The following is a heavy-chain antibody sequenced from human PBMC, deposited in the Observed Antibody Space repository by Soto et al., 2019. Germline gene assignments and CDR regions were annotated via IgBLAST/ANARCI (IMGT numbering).Heavy chain of an antibody. CDR2: IWYDGSNK. CDR1: GFTFSSYG. V-gene: IGHV3-33*01. J-gene: IGHJ3*02. CDR3: ARDLAVPAAMPASGAFDI. Sequence: QVQLVESGGDVVQPGRSLRLSCAASGFTFSSYGMHWVRQAPGKGLEWVAVIWYDGSNKYYADSVKGRFTISRDNSKNTLYLQMNSLRAEDTAVYYCARDLAVPAAMPASGAFDIWGQGTMVTVSS. D-gene: IGHD2-2*01.